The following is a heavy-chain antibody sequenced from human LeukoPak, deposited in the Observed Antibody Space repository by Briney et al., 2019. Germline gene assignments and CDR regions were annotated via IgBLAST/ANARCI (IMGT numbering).Heavy chain of an antibody. J-gene: IGHJ4*02. D-gene: IGHD6-13*01. CDR3: AKDAPLRYSSSSRGYYFDY. CDR2: IRYDGSNK. V-gene: IGHV3-30*02. CDR1: GFTFSSYG. Sequence: GGSLRLSCAASGFTFSSYGMHWVRQAPGKGLEWVAFIRYDGSNKYYADSVKGRFTISRDNSKNTLYLQMNSLRAEDTAVYYCAKDAPLRYSSSSRGYYFDYWGQGTLVTASS.